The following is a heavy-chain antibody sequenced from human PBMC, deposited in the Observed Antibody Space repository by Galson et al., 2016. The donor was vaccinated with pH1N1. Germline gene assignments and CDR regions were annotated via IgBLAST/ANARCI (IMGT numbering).Heavy chain of an antibody. CDR2: FDPDEGET. CDR1: SSRYTDSESS. CDR3: ATAEVARGESLDH. J-gene: IGHJ4*02. D-gene: IGHD3-16*01. V-gene: IGHV1-24*01. Sequence: SVKVSCKVSSSRYTDSESSMHWVRQAPGKGLEWMGGFDPDEGETIYAQTFQGRLTLTEDTSTNTAYMDLRSLTSEDTAVYYCATAEVARGESLDHWGQGTLVTVSS.